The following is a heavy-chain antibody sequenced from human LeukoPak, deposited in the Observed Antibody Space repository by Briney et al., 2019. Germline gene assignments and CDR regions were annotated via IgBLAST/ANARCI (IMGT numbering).Heavy chain of an antibody. CDR3: ARDLYGDYSCDY. CDR1: GYTFTSYG. Sequence: GASVKVSCKASGYTFTSYGISWVRQAPGQGLEWMGWINPNSGGTNYAQKLQGRVTMTTDTSTSTAYMELRSLRSDDTAVYYCARDLYGDYSCDYWGQGTLVTVSS. J-gene: IGHJ4*02. D-gene: IGHD4-17*01. V-gene: IGHV1-18*01. CDR2: INPNSGGT.